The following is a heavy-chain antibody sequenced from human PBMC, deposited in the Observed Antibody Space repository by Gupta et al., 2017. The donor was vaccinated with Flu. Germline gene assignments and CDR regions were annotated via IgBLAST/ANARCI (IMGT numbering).Heavy chain of an antibody. CDR1: GFTFSSYE. CDR2: ISSSGSTI. V-gene: IGHV3-48*03. D-gene: IGHD3-10*01. J-gene: IGHJ4*02. Sequence: EVQLVESGGGLVQPGGSLRLSCAASGFTFSSYEMNWVRQAPGKGLEWVSYISSSGSTIYYADSVKGRFTISRDNAKNSLYLQMNSLRAEDTAVYYCASSLLWFGEGFDYWGQGTLVTVSS. CDR3: ASSLLWFGEGFDY.